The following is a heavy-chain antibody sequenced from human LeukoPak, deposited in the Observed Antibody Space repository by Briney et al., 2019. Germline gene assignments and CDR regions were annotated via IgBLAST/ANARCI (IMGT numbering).Heavy chain of an antibody. V-gene: IGHV3-23*01. D-gene: IGHD3-9*01. CDR2: VSDSGGKT. Sequence: SGGSLRLSCAASGFTFSSYAMNWVRQAPGKGLEWVSSVSDSGGKTYYAASVKGRFTISRDNSKNTLYLQMNSLRAEDTAVYYCAKAPDYDVLTGTSFDSWGQGALVTVSS. CDR3: AKAPDYDVLTGTSFDS. J-gene: IGHJ4*02. CDR1: GFTFSSYA.